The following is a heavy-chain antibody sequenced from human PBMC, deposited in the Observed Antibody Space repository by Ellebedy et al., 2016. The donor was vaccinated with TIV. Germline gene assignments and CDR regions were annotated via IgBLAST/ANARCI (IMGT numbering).Heavy chain of an antibody. CDR1: GYTFSRYY. V-gene: IGHV1-46*01. D-gene: IGHD4-17*01. CDR3: VITPLGPYGVEFFYGVDV. Sequence: AASVKVSCKASGYTFSRYYLHWVRQAPGQGLEWLGIINPTGGSTSYAQKFQDRVIMTRDTSTNTAYMDLSRLRSADTAVYYCVITPLGPYGVEFFYGVDVWGQGTTVTVSS. J-gene: IGHJ6*02. CDR2: INPTGGST.